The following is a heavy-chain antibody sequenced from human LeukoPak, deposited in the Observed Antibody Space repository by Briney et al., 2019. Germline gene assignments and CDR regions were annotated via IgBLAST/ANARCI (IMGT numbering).Heavy chain of an antibody. CDR1: GGSFSGYY. V-gene: IGHV3-53*03. J-gene: IGHJ6*03. Sequence: PSETLSLTCAVYGGSFSGYYWSWIRQPPGKGLEWVSAISVSGNTYHADSVKGRFTISRDNSKNTLYLQMNSLRAEDTAVYYCARGIAAAGGYYYIDVWGKGTTVTVSS. CDR2: ISVSGNT. D-gene: IGHD6-13*01. CDR3: ARGIAAAGGYYYIDV.